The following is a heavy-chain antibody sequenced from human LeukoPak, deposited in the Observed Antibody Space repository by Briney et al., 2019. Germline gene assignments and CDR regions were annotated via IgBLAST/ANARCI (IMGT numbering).Heavy chain of an antibody. CDR2: ISGSGGGT. D-gene: IGHD6-13*01. CDR1: GFTFSSYA. V-gene: IGHV3-23*01. Sequence: GGSLRLSCAASGFTFSSYAMSWARQAPGKGLEWVSAISGSGGGTSYADSVKGRFTISRDNSKNTLSLQMNSLRAEDTAVYYCAKDAYTSSWYRFDPWGQGTLVTVSS. CDR3: AKDAYTSSWYRFDP. J-gene: IGHJ5*02.